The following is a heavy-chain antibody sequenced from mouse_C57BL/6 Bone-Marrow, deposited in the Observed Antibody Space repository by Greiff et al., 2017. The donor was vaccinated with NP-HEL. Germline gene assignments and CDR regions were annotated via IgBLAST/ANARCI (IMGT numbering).Heavy chain of an antibody. CDR1: GYTFTDYN. CDR3: ARRPYYYGSSLYWYFDV. CDR2: INPNNGGT. D-gene: IGHD1-1*01. Sequence: EVQLQQSGPELVKPGASVKIPCKASGYTFTDYNMDWVKQSHGKSLEWIGDINPNNGGTIYNQKFKGKATLTVDKSSSTAYMELRSLTSEDTAVYYCARRPYYYGSSLYWYFDVWGTGTTVTVSS. J-gene: IGHJ1*03. V-gene: IGHV1-18*01.